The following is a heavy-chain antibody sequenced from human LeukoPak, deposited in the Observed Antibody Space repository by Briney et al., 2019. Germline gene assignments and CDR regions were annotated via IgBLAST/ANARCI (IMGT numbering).Heavy chain of an antibody. D-gene: IGHD5-18*01. Sequence: GGSLRLSCAASGFTFSSYAMSWVRQAPGKGLEWVSAISGSGGSTYYADSVKGRFTISRDNSKNTLYLQMNSLRAEDTAVYYCAKERGTAMVRSYYMDVWGKGTTVTVSS. CDR3: AKERGTAMVRSYYMDV. V-gene: IGHV3-23*01. CDR2: ISGSGGST. CDR1: GFTFSSYA. J-gene: IGHJ6*03.